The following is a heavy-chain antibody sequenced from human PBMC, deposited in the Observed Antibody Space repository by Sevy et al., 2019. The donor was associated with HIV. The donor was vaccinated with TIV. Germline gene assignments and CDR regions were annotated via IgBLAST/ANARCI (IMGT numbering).Heavy chain of an antibody. V-gene: IGHV4-39*01. D-gene: IGHD2-21*02. CDR1: GGSISSSSHY. CDR3: TGFSNHLLLMVTPTPRWGFDI. CDR2: IYYTGRP. Sequence: SETLSLTCTVSGGSISSSSHYWGWIRQPPGKALEWMGSIYYTGRPNYNPSVKSQLTISVDRSQNQFSLRLTSVTATDTAVYYCTGFSNHLLLMVTPTPRWGFDIWGRGTKVTVSS. J-gene: IGHJ3*02.